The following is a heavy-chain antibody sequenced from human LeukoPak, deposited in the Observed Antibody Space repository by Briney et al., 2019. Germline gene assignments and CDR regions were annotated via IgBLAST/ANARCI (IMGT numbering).Heavy chain of an antibody. D-gene: IGHD1-26*01. J-gene: IGHJ4*02. CDR1: GFTFSSYA. CDR2: ISGSGGST. CDR3: AKAGSGSYTFDY. Sequence: GGSLRLSCAASGFTFSSYAMSWVRQAPGKGPEWVSAISGSGGSTYYADSVKGRFTISRDNSKNTLYLQMNSLRAEDTAVYYCAKAGSGSYTFDYWGQGTLATVSS. V-gene: IGHV3-23*01.